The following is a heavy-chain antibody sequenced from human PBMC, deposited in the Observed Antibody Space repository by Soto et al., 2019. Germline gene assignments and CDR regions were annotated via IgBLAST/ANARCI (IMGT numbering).Heavy chain of an antibody. Sequence: PGGSLRLSCAASGFTFSNYWMSWVRQAPGKGLEWVANIKHDGTEKYYVDSVKGRFTISRDNAKNSLYLQMNSLRVEDTAVYYCARDRYSYYDFWSGSLPYYYYGMDVWGQGTTVTVSS. J-gene: IGHJ6*02. D-gene: IGHD3-3*01. V-gene: IGHV3-7*01. CDR1: GFTFSNYW. CDR2: IKHDGTEK. CDR3: ARDRYSYYDFWSGSLPYYYYGMDV.